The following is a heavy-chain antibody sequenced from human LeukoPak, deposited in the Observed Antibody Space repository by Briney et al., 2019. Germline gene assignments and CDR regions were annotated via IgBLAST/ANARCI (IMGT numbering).Heavy chain of an antibody. J-gene: IGHJ5*02. Sequence: SETLSLTCTVSGGSISSGSYYWSWIRQPAGKGLEWIGRIYTSGSTNYNPSLKSRVTISVDTSKNQFSLKLSSATAADTAVYYCARDQRANWFDPWGQGTLVTVSS. CDR3: ARDQRANWFDP. CDR1: GGSISSGSYY. V-gene: IGHV4-61*02. CDR2: IYTSGST.